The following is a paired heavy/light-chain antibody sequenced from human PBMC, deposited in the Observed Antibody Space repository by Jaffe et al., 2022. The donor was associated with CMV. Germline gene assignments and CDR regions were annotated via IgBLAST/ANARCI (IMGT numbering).Heavy chain of an antibody. CDR3: ARHSDRGVGQHGFHI. Sequence: QLQLQESGPGLVKSSETLSLDCTVSGGSISSTNYFWGWIRQPPGKGLEWIGSYTGSTPYNPSLESRVTISVDTSKNLFSLRLTSVTAADTAVYYCARHSDRGVGQHGFHIWGQGTMVTVSS. D-gene: IGHD3-10*01. J-gene: IGHJ3*02. V-gene: IGHV4-39*01. CDR1: GGSISSTNYF. CDR2: YTGST.
Light chain of an antibody. CDR1: QSVDIY. J-gene: IGKJ5*01. CDR3: QQRKNWPPLT. V-gene: IGKV3-11*01. Sequence: ETVLTQSPATLSLSPGERATLSCRASQSVDIYLAWYQQKPGQAPRLLIYDASNRATGIPARFSGSGSGTDFTLTISSLEPEDFAVYYCQQRKNWPPLTFGQGTRLEIK. CDR2: DAS.